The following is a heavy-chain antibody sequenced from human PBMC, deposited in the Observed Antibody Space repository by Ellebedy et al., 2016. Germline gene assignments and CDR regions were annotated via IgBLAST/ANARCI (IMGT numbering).Heavy chain of an antibody. CDR1: GGSISSGDYY. D-gene: IGHD3-22*01. CDR3: ASLDYYDSSGYYVY. V-gene: IGHV4-30-4*01. J-gene: IGHJ4*02. CDR2: IYYSGST. Sequence: SETLSLTFTVSGGSISSGDYYWSWIRQPPGKGLEWIGYIYYSGSTYYNPSLKSRVTISVDTSKNQFSLKLSSVTAADTAVYYCASLDYYDSSGYYVYWGQGTLVTVSS.